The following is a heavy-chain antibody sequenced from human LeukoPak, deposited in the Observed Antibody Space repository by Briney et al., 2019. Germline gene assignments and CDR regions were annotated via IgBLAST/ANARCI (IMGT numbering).Heavy chain of an antibody. CDR2: TYYRPKWYN. CDR1: GDSVSSNSAA. Sequence: SQTLSLTCAISGDSVSSNSAAWNWIRQSPSRGLEWLGRTYYRPKWYNDYAVSVKSRITINPDTSKNQFSLQLNSVTPEDTAVYYCAREIEALTMIAPGGFDYWGQGTLVTVSS. V-gene: IGHV6-1*01. D-gene: IGHD3-22*01. J-gene: IGHJ4*02. CDR3: AREIEALTMIAPGGFDY.